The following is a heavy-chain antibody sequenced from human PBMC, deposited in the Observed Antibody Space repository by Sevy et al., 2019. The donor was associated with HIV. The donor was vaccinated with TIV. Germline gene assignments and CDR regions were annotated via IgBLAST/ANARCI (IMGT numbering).Heavy chain of an antibody. V-gene: IGHV3-7*01. CDR2: INPGGTEE. CDR1: GFTFSNSW. Sequence: GGSLRLSCVASGFTFSNSWMNWVRQAPGKGLEWVANINPGGTEEFYVDSVKGRFIISRDNAKNSLFLQMNSLRAEDTAVYYCTTDPYYYHSTGFQPYFDYWGQGTLVTVSS. J-gene: IGHJ4*02. CDR3: TTDPYYYHSTGFQPYFDY. D-gene: IGHD3-22*01.